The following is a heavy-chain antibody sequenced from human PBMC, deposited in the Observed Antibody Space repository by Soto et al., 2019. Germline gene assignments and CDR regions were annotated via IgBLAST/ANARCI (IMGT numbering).Heavy chain of an antibody. CDR3: TTGSSSWSAFDI. CDR2: IKSKTDGGTT. V-gene: IGHV3-15*01. CDR1: GFTFSNAW. Sequence: GGSLRLSCAASGFTFSNAWMSWVRQAPGKGLEWVGRIKSKTDGGTTDYAAPVKGRFTISRDDSKNTLYLQMNSLKTEDSAVYYCTTGSSSWSAFDIWGQGTMVTVSS. D-gene: IGHD6-13*01. J-gene: IGHJ3*02.